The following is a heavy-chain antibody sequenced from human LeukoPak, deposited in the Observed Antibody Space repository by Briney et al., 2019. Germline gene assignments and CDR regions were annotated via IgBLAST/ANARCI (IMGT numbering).Heavy chain of an antibody. CDR1: GYTLTELS. V-gene: IGHV1-18*01. Sequence: GASVKVSCKVSGYTLTELSMHWVRQAPGQGLEWMGWISAYNGNTNYAQKLQGRVTMTTDTSTSTAYMELRSLRSDDTAVYYCARDLSSGWYVVHGYWGQGTLVTVSS. J-gene: IGHJ4*02. CDR3: ARDLSSGWYVVHGY. CDR2: ISAYNGNT. D-gene: IGHD6-19*01.